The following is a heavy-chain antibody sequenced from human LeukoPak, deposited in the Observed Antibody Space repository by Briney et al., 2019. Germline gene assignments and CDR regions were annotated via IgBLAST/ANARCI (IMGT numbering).Heavy chain of an antibody. D-gene: IGHD6-19*01. V-gene: IGHV4-4*07. CDR3: ARDLPKGGQWPKVLDAFDI. CDR2: IYTSGST. J-gene: IGHJ3*02. CDR1: GGSISSYY. Sequence: PSETLSLTCTVSGGSISSYYWSWIRQPAGKGLEWIGRIYTSGSTNYNPSLKSRVTMSVDTSKNQFSLKLSSVTAADTAVYYCARDLPKGGQWPKVLDAFDIWGQGTMVTVSS.